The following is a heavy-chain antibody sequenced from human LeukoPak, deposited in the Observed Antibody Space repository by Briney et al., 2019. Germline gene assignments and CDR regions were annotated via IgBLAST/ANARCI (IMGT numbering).Heavy chain of an antibody. D-gene: IGHD6-19*01. J-gene: IGHJ4*02. CDR3: ARDSTSSGRDV. Sequence: GGSLRLSCAASGFTFSSYGMHWVRQAPGKGLEWVTFIRFDGSYKSYADSVKGRFTISRDNAKNSLYLQMNSLRAEDTAVYYCARDSTSSGRDVWGQGTLVTVSS. V-gene: IGHV3-30*02. CDR1: GFTFSSYG. CDR2: IRFDGSYK.